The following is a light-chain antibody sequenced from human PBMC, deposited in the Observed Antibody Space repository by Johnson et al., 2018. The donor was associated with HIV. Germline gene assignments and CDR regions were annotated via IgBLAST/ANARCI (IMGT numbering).Light chain of an antibody. CDR1: SSNIGNNY. Sequence: QSVLTQPPSVSAAPGQKVTISCSGSSSNIGNNYVSWYRHLPGTAPKLLIYENDKRPSGIPDRFSGSKSGTSATLGITGLQTGDEADYYCGTWDNSLRAFVFGSGTKVTLL. CDR2: END. J-gene: IGLJ1*01. V-gene: IGLV1-51*02. CDR3: GTWDNSLRAFV.